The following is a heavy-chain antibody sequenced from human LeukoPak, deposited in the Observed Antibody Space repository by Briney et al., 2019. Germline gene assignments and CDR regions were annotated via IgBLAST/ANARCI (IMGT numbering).Heavy chain of an antibody. CDR3: AKPPPGLDY. Sequence: GGSLRLSCAASGFTFSSYSMSWVRQAPGKGLEWVSSISSSYIYYADSVKGRFTISRDNAKNSLYMQMNSLRAEDTAVYYCAKPPPGLDYWGQGTLVTVSS. CDR1: GFTFSSYS. J-gene: IGHJ4*02. CDR2: ISSSYI. V-gene: IGHV3-21*04.